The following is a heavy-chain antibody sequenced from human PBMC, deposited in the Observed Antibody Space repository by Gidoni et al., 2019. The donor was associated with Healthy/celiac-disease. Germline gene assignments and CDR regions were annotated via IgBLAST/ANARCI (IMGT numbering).Heavy chain of an antibody. J-gene: IGHJ3*02. Sequence: YGISWVRQAPGQGLEWMGWISAYNGNTNYAQKLQGRVTMTTDTSTSTAYMELRSLRSDDTAVYYCARDRLFSDYVWGSYRGDAFDIWGQGTMVTVSS. CDR2: ISAYNGNT. CDR1: YG. D-gene: IGHD3-16*01. CDR3: ARDRLFSDYVWGSYRGDAFDI. V-gene: IGHV1-18*01.